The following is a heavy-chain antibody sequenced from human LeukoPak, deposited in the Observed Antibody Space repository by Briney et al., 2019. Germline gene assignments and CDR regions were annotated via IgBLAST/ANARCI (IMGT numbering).Heavy chain of an antibody. CDR1: GGSISSGGYY. J-gene: IGHJ4*02. Sequence: PSQTLSLTCTVSGGSISSGGYYWSWIRQHPGKGLEWIGYIYYSGSTYYNPSLKSRVTISVDTSKNQFSLKLSSVTAADTAVYYCARTSISNGYRPEFDYWGQGTLVTVSS. D-gene: IGHD3-22*01. V-gene: IGHV4-31*03. CDR2: IYYSGST. CDR3: ARTSISNGYRPEFDY.